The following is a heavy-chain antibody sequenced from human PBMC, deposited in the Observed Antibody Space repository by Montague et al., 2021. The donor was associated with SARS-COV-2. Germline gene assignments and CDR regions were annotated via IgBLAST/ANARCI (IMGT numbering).Heavy chain of an antibody. D-gene: IGHD1-14*01. V-gene: IGHV4-4*07. CDR3: ATRTRYPQNDFGF. CDR1: GGSITSYY. J-gene: IGHJ4*02. CDR2: IYTSGSA. Sequence: SETLSLTCTVSGGSITSYYWSWIRQHAGKGLECIGLIYTSGSANYNPSLKSRVTMSVDTSRKQFSLKLTSVTAADTAVYYCATRTRYPQNDFGFWGQGTLVTVSS.